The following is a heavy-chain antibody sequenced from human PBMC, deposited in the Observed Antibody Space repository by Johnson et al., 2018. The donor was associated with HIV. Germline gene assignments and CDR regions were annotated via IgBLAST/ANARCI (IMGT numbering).Heavy chain of an antibody. V-gene: IGHV3-23*04. Sequence: EVQLVESGGGLVQPGGSLRLSCAASGFTFSNYAMSWVRQAPGKGLEWVSVISGSGGSTYYADSVKGRFTISRDNSKNTLYLQMNSLRAEDTAVYYCAKRYTSSGGVFDICGQGTMVTVSS. D-gene: IGHD6-6*01. CDR2: ISGSGGST. CDR1: GFTFSNYA. J-gene: IGHJ3*02. CDR3: AKRYTSSGGVFDI.